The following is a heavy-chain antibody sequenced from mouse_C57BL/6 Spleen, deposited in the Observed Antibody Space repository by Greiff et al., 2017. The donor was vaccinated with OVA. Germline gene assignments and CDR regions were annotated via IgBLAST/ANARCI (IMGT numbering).Heavy chain of an antibody. CDR3: ARFYYYGSSYDFDY. D-gene: IGHD1-1*01. J-gene: IGHJ2*01. CDR1: GFTFSSYG. Sequence: DVKLVEPGGDLVKPGGSLKLSCAASGFTFSSYGMSWVRQTPDKRLEWVATISSGGSYTNYPDSVKGRSTISRDNAKNTLYLQMSSLKSEDTAMYYCARFYYYGSSYDFDYWGQGTTLTVSS. CDR2: ISSGGSYT. V-gene: IGHV5-6*02.